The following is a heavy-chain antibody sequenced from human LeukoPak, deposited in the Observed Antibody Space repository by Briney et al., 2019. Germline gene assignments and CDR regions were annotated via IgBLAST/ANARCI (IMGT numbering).Heavy chain of an antibody. D-gene: IGHD2/OR15-2a*01. J-gene: IGHJ3*02. Sequence: GGSLRLSCAASGFTFDEYAMHWVRQAPGKGLEWVSLISADGTRTFNVASVKGRFTVSRDNNKNSLYLQMNNLRTEDTALYYCAKDLSSLFNSFNIWGQGTMVTVSS. CDR1: GFTFDEYA. CDR3: AKDLSSLFNSFNI. CDR2: ISADGTRT. V-gene: IGHV3-43*02.